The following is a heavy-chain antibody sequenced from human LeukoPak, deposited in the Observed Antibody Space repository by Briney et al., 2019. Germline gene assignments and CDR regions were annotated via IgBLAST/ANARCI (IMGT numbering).Heavy chain of an antibody. V-gene: IGHV3-48*03. CDR3: AREREMATIFDY. CDR2: ISDSGSAV. J-gene: IGHJ4*02. D-gene: IGHD5-24*01. CDR1: GFTFSSYE. Sequence: GGSLRLSCAPSGFTFSSYEMNWVRQAPGKGLEWVSYISDSGSAVYYADSVKGRFTISRDNAKNSLYLQMNSLRAEDTAVYYCAREREMATIFDYWGQGTLVTVSS.